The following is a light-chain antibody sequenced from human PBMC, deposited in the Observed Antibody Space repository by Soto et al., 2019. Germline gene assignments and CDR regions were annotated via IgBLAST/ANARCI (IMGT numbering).Light chain of an antibody. Sequence: QSVLTQPASVSGSPGQSITISCTGTSSDVGGYNYVSWYQHHPGKAPKLLIYEVRHRPSGLSNRFSGSKSGNTASLTISGLQAEDEADYFCCSYTGSSTVLFGGGPKLTVL. CDR3: CSYTGSSTVL. V-gene: IGLV2-14*01. CDR1: SSDVGGYNY. CDR2: EVR. J-gene: IGLJ2*01.